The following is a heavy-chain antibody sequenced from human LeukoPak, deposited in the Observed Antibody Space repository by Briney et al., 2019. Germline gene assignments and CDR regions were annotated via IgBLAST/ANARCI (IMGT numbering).Heavy chain of an antibody. Sequence: GGSLRLSCAASGFTVSSNYMSWVRQAPGKGLEWVSIIYSGGSTFYADSVKGRFTISRDNSKNTLYLQMNSLRAEDTAVYYCARGGCYLSAFDIWGQGTMVTVSS. D-gene: IGHD1-26*01. J-gene: IGHJ3*02. CDR3: ARGGCYLSAFDI. CDR2: IYSGGST. CDR1: GFTVSSNY. V-gene: IGHV3-53*01.